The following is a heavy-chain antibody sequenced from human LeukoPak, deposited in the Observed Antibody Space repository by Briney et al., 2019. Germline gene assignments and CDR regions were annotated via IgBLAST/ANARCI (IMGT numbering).Heavy chain of an antibody. CDR2: ISSSGSTI. V-gene: IGHV3-11*01. CDR3: ARKSAYDILTGSGMDV. J-gene: IGHJ6*02. D-gene: IGHD3-9*01. Sequence: GGSLRLSCAASGFTFSDYYMSWIRQAPGKGLEWVSYISSSGSTIYYADSVKGRFTISRDNAKNSLYLQMNSLRAEDTAVYYCARKSAYDILTGSGMDVWGQGTTVTVSS. CDR1: GFTFSDYY.